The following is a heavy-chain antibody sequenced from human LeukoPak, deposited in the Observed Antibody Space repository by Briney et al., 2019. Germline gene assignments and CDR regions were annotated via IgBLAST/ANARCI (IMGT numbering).Heavy chain of an antibody. Sequence: SETLSLTCTVSGGSISSSSYYWGWTRQPPGKGLEWIGSIYYSGSTYYNPSLKSRVTISVDTSKNQFSLKLSSVTAADTAVYYCARLWYDYVWGSYRGYYFDYWGQGTLVTVSS. D-gene: IGHD3-16*02. CDR2: IYYSGST. CDR3: ARLWYDYVWGSYRGYYFDY. CDR1: GGSISSSSYY. J-gene: IGHJ4*02. V-gene: IGHV4-39*01.